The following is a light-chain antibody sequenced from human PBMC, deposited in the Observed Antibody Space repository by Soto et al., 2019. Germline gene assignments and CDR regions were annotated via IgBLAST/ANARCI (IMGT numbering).Light chain of an antibody. CDR3: QQYTSYSIT. Sequence: IKMTQSPSTLSASVGDRVTITCRSSQTISSWLAWYQQKPGKAPKLLIYDASSLESGVPSRFSGSGSGTEFTLTISSLQPDDFAAYYCQQYTSYSITFGQGRRLEIK. CDR1: QTISSW. J-gene: IGKJ5*01. V-gene: IGKV1-5*01. CDR2: DAS.